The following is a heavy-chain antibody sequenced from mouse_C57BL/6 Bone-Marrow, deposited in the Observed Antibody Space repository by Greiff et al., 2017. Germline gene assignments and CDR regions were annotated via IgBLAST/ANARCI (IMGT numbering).Heavy chain of an antibody. CDR1: GYAFSSSW. D-gene: IGHD2-2*01. V-gene: IGHV1-82*01. Sequence: VKLQQSGPELVKPGASVKISCKASGYAFSSSWMNWVKQRPGKGLEWIGRIYPGDGDTNYNGKFKGKATLTADKSSSTAYMQLSSLTSEDSAVYFCARRRGYGWFAYWGQGTLVTVSA. J-gene: IGHJ3*01. CDR2: IYPGDGDT. CDR3: ARRRGYGWFAY.